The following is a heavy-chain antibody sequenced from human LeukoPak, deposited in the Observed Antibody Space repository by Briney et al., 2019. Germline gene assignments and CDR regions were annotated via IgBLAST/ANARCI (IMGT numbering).Heavy chain of an antibody. D-gene: IGHD2-21*01. V-gene: IGHV1-46*01. J-gene: IGHJ4*02. CDR2: IDPSGGST. CDR3: ASDIARGGDC. CDR1: GYTFTSYY. Sequence: ASVKVSCKASGYTFTSYYLHWVRQVPGQGPEWVGIIDPSGGSTNYAQKFQGRVTMTRDTSTNTAYMELSSLRSADTAVYYCASDIARGGDCWGQGTLVTVSS.